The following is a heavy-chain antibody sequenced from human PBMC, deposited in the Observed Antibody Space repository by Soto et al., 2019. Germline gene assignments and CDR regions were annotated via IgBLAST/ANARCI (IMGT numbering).Heavy chain of an antibody. V-gene: IGHV3-73*01. Sequence: GGSLRLSCAASGFTFSGSAMHWVRQASGKGLEWVGRIRSKANSYATAYAASVKGRFTISRDDSKNTAYLQMNSLKTEDTAVYYCTRQPADIVVVPAALDPWGQGTLVTVSS. J-gene: IGHJ5*02. CDR3: TRQPADIVVVPAALDP. CDR2: IRSKANSYAT. D-gene: IGHD2-2*01. CDR1: GFTFSGSA.